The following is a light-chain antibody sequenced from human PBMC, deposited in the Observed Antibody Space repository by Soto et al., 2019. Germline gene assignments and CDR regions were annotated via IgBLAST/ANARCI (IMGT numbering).Light chain of an antibody. CDR2: DAS. CDR3: QQRSNWPSMYT. V-gene: IGKV3-11*01. CDR1: QSVSSY. Sequence: EIVLTQSPATLSLSPGEIATLSCRASQSVSSYLAWYQQKPGQAPRLLIYDASNRATCIPARFSGSGSGTDFTLTISSLEPEDFAVYYCQQRSNWPSMYTFGQGTKLEIK. J-gene: IGKJ2*01.